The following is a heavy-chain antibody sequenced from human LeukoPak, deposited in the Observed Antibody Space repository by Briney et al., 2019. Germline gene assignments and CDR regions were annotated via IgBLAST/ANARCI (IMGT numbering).Heavy chain of an antibody. CDR1: GFTFSSYS. D-gene: IGHD3-22*01. V-gene: IGHV3-21*01. J-gene: IGHJ4*02. Sequence: GGSLRLSCAASGFTFSSYSMNWVRQASGKGLEWVSSISSSSSYIYYADSVKGRFTISRDNAKNSLYLQMNSLRAEDTAVYYCARDMTYYYDSSGYYSGYWGQGTLVTVSS. CDR2: ISSSSSYI. CDR3: ARDMTYYYDSSGYYSGY.